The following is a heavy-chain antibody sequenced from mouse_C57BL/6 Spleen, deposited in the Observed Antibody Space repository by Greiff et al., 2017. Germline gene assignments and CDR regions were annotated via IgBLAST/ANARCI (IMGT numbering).Heavy chain of an antibody. CDR2: IHPNSGST. CDR3: ARHYDYDAEPGY. Sequence: QVQLQQPGAELVKPGASVKLSCKASGYTFTSYWMHWVKQRPGQGLEWIGMIHPNSGSTNYNEKFKSKATLTVDKSSSTAYMQLSSLTSEDSAVYYCARHYDYDAEPGYGGQGTTLTVSS. J-gene: IGHJ2*01. D-gene: IGHD2-4*01. CDR1: GYTFTSYW. V-gene: IGHV1-64*01.